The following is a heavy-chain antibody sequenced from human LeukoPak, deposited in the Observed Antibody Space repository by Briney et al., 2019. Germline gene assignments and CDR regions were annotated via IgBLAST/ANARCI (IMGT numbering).Heavy chain of an antibody. D-gene: IGHD3-22*01. CDR1: GYTFTGYY. V-gene: IGHV1-2*02. Sequence: ASVKVSCKASGYTFTGYYMHWVRQAPGQGLEWMGWINPNSGGTNYAQKFQGRVTMTRDTSISTAYMELRSLRSDDTAVYYCARVGPYYYDSSGYYYYDYWGQGTLVTVSS. J-gene: IGHJ4*02. CDR3: ARVGPYYYDSSGYYYYDY. CDR2: INPNSGGT.